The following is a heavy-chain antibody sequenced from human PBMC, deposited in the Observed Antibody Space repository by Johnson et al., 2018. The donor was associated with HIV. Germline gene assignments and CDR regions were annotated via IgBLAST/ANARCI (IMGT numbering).Heavy chain of an antibody. CDR2: ISSIGGST. Sequence: EVQVVESGGGLVQPEGSLRLSCAASGFTFSSFAMSWVRQAPGKGLAWVSGISSIGGSTYYADSVRGRFTISRDNSKNTLYLKMNSLRAKDTAVYYCSRDGSYSGSLSDALDIWGQVTMVTVSS. D-gene: IGHD1-26*01. CDR3: SRDGSYSGSLSDALDI. CDR1: GFTFSSFA. V-gene: IGHV3-23*04. J-gene: IGHJ3*02.